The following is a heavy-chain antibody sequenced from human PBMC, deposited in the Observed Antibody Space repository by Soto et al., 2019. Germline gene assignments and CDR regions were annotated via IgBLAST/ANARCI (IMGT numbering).Heavy chain of an antibody. V-gene: IGHV3-23*01. D-gene: IGHD3-22*01. J-gene: IGHJ4*02. CDR3: AKIDGYFDY. CDR2: ITGNGDTT. Sequence: PEGSLRVSCADSGFTFINTGMSWVRQAPGQGLEWVSAITGNGDTTYYADSVKGRFTISRDNSKSTLYLQMNSLRAEDTAVYYCAKIDGYFDYWGQGTLVTV. CDR1: GFTFINTG.